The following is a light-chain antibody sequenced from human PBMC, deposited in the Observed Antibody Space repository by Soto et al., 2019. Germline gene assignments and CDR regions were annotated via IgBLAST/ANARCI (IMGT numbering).Light chain of an antibody. Sequence: DIVMTQSPATLSVSPGERATLSCRASQSVSTNLAWYQQKPGQAPRLLIYGASTRATGSPARFSGSGSGTEFTLTISCLQSDDFAVYYCQQYTNRPPWTFGQGTRVDIK. CDR3: QQYTNRPPWT. J-gene: IGKJ1*01. CDR1: QSVSTN. V-gene: IGKV3-15*01. CDR2: GAS.